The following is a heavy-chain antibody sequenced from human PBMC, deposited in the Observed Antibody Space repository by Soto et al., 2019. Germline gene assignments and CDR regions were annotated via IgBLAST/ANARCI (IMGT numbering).Heavy chain of an antibody. D-gene: IGHD3-9*01. Sequence: GRTNYNPSLKSRVTISVDTSKNQFSLKLSSVTAADTAVYYCARDGYYDILTGYEYYYYGMDVWGQGTTVTVSS. J-gene: IGHJ6*02. CDR2: GRT. V-gene: IGHV4-59*01. CDR3: ARDGYYDILTGYEYYYYGMDV.